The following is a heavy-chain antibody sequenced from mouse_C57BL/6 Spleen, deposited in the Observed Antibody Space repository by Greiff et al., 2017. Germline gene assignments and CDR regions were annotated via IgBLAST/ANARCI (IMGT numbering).Heavy chain of an antibody. CDR1: GFNIKDYY. D-gene: IGHD2-4*01. CDR2: IDPEDGDT. J-gene: IGHJ3*01. Sequence: EVQLQQSGAELVRPGASVKLSCTASGFNIKDYYMHWVKQRPEQGLEWIGRIDPEDGDTEYAPKFQGKATMTADTSSNTAYLQLSSLTSEDTAVYYCTTGDYGGFFAYWGQGTLVTVSA. CDR3: TTGDYGGFFAY. V-gene: IGHV14-1*01.